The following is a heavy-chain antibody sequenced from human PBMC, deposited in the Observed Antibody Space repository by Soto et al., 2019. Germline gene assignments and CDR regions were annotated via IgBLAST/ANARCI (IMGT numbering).Heavy chain of an antibody. V-gene: IGHV3-30-3*01. J-gene: IGHJ3*02. Sequence: GGSLRLSCASSGFTFSSYAMHLVRQAPGKGLEWVAVISYDGSNKYYADSVKGRFTISRDNSKNTLYLQMNSLRAEDTAVYYCARERRITMIDSGAFDIWGQGTMVTVSS. CDR2: ISYDGSNK. CDR3: ARERRITMIDSGAFDI. D-gene: IGHD3-22*01. CDR1: GFTFSSYA.